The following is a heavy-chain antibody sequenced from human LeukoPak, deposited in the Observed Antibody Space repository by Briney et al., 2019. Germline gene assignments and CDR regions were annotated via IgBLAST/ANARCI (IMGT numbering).Heavy chain of an antibody. V-gene: IGHV3-66*02. J-gene: IGHJ4*02. CDR1: GFTVSSNY. CDR3: ARDSSSPEGEYYFDY. CDR2: IYSGGST. Sequence: GGSLRLSCAASGFTVSSNYMSWVRQAPGKGLEWVSVIYSGGSTYYADSVKGRFTISRDNSKNTLYLRMNSLRAEDTAVYYCARDSSSPEGEYYFDYWGQGTLVTVSS. D-gene: IGHD6-6*01.